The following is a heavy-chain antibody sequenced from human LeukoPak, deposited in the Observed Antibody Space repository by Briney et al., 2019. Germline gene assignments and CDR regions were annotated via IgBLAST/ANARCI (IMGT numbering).Heavy chain of an antibody. D-gene: IGHD5-18*01. V-gene: IGHV4-59*01. CDR2: IYYSGST. Sequence: SETLSLTCTVSGGSISSYYWSWIRQPPGKGLEWIGYIYYSGSTNYNPSLKSRVTISVDTSKNQFSLKLSSVTAADTAVYYCAREVGVDTAMAAENNYYYYYMDVWGKGTTVTVSS. CDR1: GGSISSYY. J-gene: IGHJ6*03. CDR3: AREVGVDTAMAAENNYYYYYMDV.